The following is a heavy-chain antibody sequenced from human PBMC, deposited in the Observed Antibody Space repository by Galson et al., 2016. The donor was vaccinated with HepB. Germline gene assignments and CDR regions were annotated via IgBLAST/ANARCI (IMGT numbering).Heavy chain of an antibody. CDR3: AEVGHDGGGIDVHCEN. J-gene: IGHJ4*02. CDR1: GIIFSSHA. V-gene: IGHV3-23*01. CDR2: INARSSSR. D-gene: IGHD2-15*01. Sequence: SLRLSCAVSGIIFSSHAMSWVRQAPGQGLEWVVDINARSSSRNYADSVKGRFTISRDNLKNTLYLEMNSLRAEDTAVYYCAEVGHDGGGIDVHCENWGPGTLVTVSS.